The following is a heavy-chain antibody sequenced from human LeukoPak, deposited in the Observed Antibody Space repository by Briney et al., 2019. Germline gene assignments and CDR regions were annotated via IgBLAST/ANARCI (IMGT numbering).Heavy chain of an antibody. D-gene: IGHD3-10*01. V-gene: IGHV1-18*04. CDR1: GYTFTGYG. J-gene: IGHJ4*02. Sequence: GASVTVSCKASGYTFTGYGFSWVRQAPGQGLEGMGWSSDYNGHKNYAQRLQGRVTMTTDTSTNMAYIELRSIIPDDTAVYYCARDRYGTGSYDYWGQGTLVAVSS. CDR2: SSDYNGHK. CDR3: ARDRYGTGSYDY.